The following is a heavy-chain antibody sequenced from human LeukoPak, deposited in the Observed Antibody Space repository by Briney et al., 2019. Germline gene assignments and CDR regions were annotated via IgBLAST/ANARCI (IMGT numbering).Heavy chain of an antibody. Sequence: SQTQSLTCTVSGGSISSGGYYWSWIRQHPGKGLEWIGYIYYSGSTYYNPSLKSRVTISVDTSKNQFSLKLSSVTAADTAVYYCAREVVSPVVPADIYNWFDPWGQGTLVTVSS. CDR2: IYYSGST. J-gene: IGHJ5*02. CDR3: AREVVSPVVPADIYNWFDP. V-gene: IGHV4-31*03. CDR1: GGSISSGGYY. D-gene: IGHD2-2*01.